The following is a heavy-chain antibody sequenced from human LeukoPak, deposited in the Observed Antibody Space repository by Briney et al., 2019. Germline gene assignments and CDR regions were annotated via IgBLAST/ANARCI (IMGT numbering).Heavy chain of an antibody. J-gene: IGHJ5*02. CDR3: ARGDYYDGGGRNWFDP. V-gene: IGHV4-34*01. CDR1: GGSFSGYY. Sequence: SETLSLTCAVYGGSFSGYYWSWIRQPPGKGLEWIGEINHSGSTNYNPSLKSRVTISVDTSKNQFSLRLTSVTAADTAVFYCARGDYYDGGGRNWFDPWSQGTLVTVSS. CDR2: INHSGST. D-gene: IGHD3-16*01.